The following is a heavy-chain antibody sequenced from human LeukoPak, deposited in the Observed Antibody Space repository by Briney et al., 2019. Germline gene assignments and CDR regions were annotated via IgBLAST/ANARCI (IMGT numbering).Heavy chain of an antibody. CDR2: ISSSGSTI. CDR3: ARASSYTWPAGY. V-gene: IGHV3-48*03. Sequence: GGSLRLSCAASGFTFSNYEMNWVRQAPGKGLEWVSYISSSGSTIYYADSVKGRFTISRDNAKNSLYLQMNSLRAEDTAAYYCARASSYTWPAGYWGQGTLVTVSS. D-gene: IGHD5-12*01. J-gene: IGHJ4*02. CDR1: GFTFSNYE.